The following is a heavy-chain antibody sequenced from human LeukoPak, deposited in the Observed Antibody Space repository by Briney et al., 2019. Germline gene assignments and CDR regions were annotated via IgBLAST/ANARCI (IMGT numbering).Heavy chain of an antibody. J-gene: IGHJ4*02. CDR2: IYYSGST. Sequence: SETLSLTCTVSGGSISSHYWSWIRQPPGKGLEWIGYIYYSGSTNYNPSLKSRVTISIDTSKNQFSLKLSSVTAADTAVYYCAKGGGYSYGYYYFDYWGQGTLVTVSS. CDR3: AKGGGYSYGYYYFDY. D-gene: IGHD5-18*01. V-gene: IGHV4-59*11. CDR1: GGSISSHY.